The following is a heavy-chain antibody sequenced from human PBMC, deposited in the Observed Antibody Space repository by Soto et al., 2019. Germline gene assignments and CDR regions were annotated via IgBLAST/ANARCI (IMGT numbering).Heavy chain of an antibody. V-gene: IGHV4-39*01. Sequence: SETLSLTCAVSGGPMSSNNYYWSWIRQPPGKGLEWIGYIYYSGSTYYNPSLKSRVTISVDTSKNQFSLKLSSVTAADTAVYYCARHRLRSSTSCFDPWGQGTLVTVSS. CDR1: GGPMSSNNYY. D-gene: IGHD2-2*01. CDR2: IYYSGST. CDR3: ARHRLRSSTSCFDP. J-gene: IGHJ5*02.